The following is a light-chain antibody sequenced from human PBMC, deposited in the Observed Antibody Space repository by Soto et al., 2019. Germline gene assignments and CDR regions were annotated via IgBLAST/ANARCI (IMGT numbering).Light chain of an antibody. CDR1: GSSIGTNT. Sequence: QSVLTQPPSASGTPGQRVTISCSGSGSSIGTNTVNWYRQLPGTAPKLLIYGDNQRPSGVPDRFSASKSGTSASLAISGRQSEDEADYYCAAWDGSLNNVLFGGGTKLTVL. CDR2: GDN. V-gene: IGLV1-44*01. CDR3: AAWDGSLNNVL. J-gene: IGLJ2*01.